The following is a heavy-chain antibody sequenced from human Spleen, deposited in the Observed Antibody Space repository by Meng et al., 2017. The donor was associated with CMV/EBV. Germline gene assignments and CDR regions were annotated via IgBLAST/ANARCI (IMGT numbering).Heavy chain of an antibody. Sequence: GGSLRLSCVASGFTFSNYEINWVRQAPGKGLEWVSYISSSGNNIKYADSVKGRFTVSRDNAKNSLYLQMNSLRAEDTAVYYCARDGSGGNSEYYFDYWGQGTLVTVSS. J-gene: IGHJ4*02. CDR2: ISSSGNNI. CDR3: ARDGSGGNSEYYFDY. D-gene: IGHD4-23*01. V-gene: IGHV3-48*03. CDR1: GFTFSNYE.